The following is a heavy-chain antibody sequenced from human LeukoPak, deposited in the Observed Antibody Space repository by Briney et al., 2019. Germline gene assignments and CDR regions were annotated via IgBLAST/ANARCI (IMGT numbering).Heavy chain of an antibody. V-gene: IGHV1-2*02. CDR3: ARGGQLYVSYRRWFDP. D-gene: IGHD2-8*01. CDR1: GYTFTGYY. CDR2: INPNSGGT. Sequence: ASVKVSCKASGYTFTGYYMHWVRQAPGQGLEWMGWINPNSGGTNYAQKFQGRVTMTRDMSISTAYMELSRLRSDDTAVYYCARGGQLYVSYRRWFDPWGQGTLVTVSS. J-gene: IGHJ5*02.